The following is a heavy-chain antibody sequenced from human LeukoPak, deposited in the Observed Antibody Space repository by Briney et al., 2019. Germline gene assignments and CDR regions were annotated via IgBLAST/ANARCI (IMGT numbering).Heavy chain of an antibody. CDR1: GYTFTSYD. CDR2: MNPNSGNT. Sequence: ASVKVSCKASGYTFTSYDINWVRQATGQGLEWMGWMNPNSGNTGYAQKFQGRVTMTRNTSISTAYMELSSLRSEDTAVYYCARAYPYSSRWYRSSYYYYMDVWGKGTTVTVSS. D-gene: IGHD6-13*01. CDR3: ARAYPYSSRWYRSSYYYYMDV. J-gene: IGHJ6*03. V-gene: IGHV1-8*01.